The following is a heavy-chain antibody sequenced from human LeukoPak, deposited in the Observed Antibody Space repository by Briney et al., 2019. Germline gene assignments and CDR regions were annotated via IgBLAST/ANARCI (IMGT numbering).Heavy chain of an antibody. D-gene: IGHD3-10*01. CDR1: GFTFSSYD. Sequence: PGGSLRLSCAASGFTFSSYDMHSVRHATGKGMEWVSAIGTAGDTYYPGSVKGRFTISSENAKNSLYLQMNSLRAGDTAVYYCARAPRSNYGSGSYYSYYYYGMDVWGQGTTVTVSS. CDR3: ARAPRSNYGSGSYYSYYYYGMDV. V-gene: IGHV3-13*01. CDR2: IGTAGDT. J-gene: IGHJ6*02.